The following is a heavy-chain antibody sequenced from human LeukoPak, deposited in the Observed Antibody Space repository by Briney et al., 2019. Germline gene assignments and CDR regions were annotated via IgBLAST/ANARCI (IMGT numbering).Heavy chain of an antibody. D-gene: IGHD3-22*01. J-gene: IGHJ4*02. CDR3: ARDRHYYDSFDY. V-gene: IGHV4-39*07. CDR2: IYYSGST. Sequence: SETLSLTCTVSGGSIISSSYYWGWIRQPPGKGLEWIGSIYYSGSTNYNPSLKSRVTISVDTSKNQFSLKLSSVTAADTAVYYCARDRHYYDSFDYWGQGTLVTVSS. CDR1: GGSIISSSYY.